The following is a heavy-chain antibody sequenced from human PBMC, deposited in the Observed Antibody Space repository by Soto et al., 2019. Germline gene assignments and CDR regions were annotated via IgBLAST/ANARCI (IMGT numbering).Heavy chain of an antibody. CDR2: ISAYNGNT. D-gene: IGHD1-26*01. CDR3: ARVVGALGHWVYP. V-gene: IGHV1-18*01. CDR1: GYTFTSFG. J-gene: IGHJ5*02. Sequence: QVQLVQSGAEVKKPGASVKVSCKASGYTFTSFGTSWVRQAPGQGLEWKGRISAYNGNTNFAQKLQGRVTMTPDTSTSPAYMELRSLRSDDTAVYYCARVVGALGHWVYPLCQGTLVTVSS.